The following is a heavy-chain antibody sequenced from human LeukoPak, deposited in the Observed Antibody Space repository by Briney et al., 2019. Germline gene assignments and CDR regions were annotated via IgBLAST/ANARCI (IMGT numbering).Heavy chain of an antibody. CDR2: IYSSGST. J-gene: IGHJ4*02. Sequence: SETLSLTCTVSGGSINSYYWSWIRQPPGKGLEWIGYIYSSGSTNYNPSLKSRVTISVDTSKNQFSLKLTSVTAADTAVYYCARHDSGRLPLDYWGQGTLVTVSS. D-gene: IGHD6-25*01. V-gene: IGHV4-59*08. CDR3: ARHDSGRLPLDY. CDR1: GGSINSYY.